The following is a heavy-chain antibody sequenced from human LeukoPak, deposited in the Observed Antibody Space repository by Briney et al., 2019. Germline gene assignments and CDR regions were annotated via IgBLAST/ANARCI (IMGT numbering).Heavy chain of an antibody. CDR1: GGSISRYY. CDR3: ARDTLGYCSGGSCYGNWFDP. D-gene: IGHD2-15*01. Sequence: SETLSLTCTVSGGSISRYYWSWIRQPAGKGLEWIGRIYTSGSTNYSPSLKSRVTMSVDTSKNQFSLKLSSVTAADTAVYYCARDTLGYCSGGSCYGNWFDPWGQGTLVTVSS. CDR2: IYTSGST. J-gene: IGHJ5*02. V-gene: IGHV4-4*07.